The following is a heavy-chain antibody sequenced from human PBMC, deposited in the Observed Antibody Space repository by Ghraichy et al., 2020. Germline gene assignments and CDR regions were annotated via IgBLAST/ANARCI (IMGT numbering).Heavy chain of an antibody. CDR2: ISAYNGDT. D-gene: IGHD2-15*01. Sequence: SVKVSCKASGYTFTSYGISWVRQAPGQRLEWMGWISAYNGDTSYAQKLQGRVTMTTDTSTSTVYMELRSLISDDTAVYYCARALGGSYKGCDSWGQGTLVTVSS. CDR3: ARALGGSYKGCDS. V-gene: IGHV1-18*01. J-gene: IGHJ4*02. CDR1: GYTFTSYG.